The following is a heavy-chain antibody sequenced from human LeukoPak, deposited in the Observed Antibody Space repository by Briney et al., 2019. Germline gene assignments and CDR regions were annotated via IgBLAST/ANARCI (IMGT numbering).Heavy chain of an antibody. D-gene: IGHD6-13*01. V-gene: IGHV3-23*01. J-gene: IGHJ4*02. CDR2: ISGSGGST. CDR1: GFTFSSYA. Sequence: PGGSLRLSCAASGFTFSSYAMRWVRQAPGMGLEWVSAISGSGGSTYYAVSVKSRFTISRDNSKNTLYLQMNILTAEDTAVYYCAKRVAAPGPTFDYWGQGTLVTVSS. CDR3: AKRVAAPGPTFDY.